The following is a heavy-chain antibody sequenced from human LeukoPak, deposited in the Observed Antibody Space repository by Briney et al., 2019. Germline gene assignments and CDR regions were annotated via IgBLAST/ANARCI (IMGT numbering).Heavy chain of an antibody. Sequence: GGSLRLSCAASGFTFSSDAMHWVRQAPGKGLEWVAVISYDGSNKYYADSVKGRFTISRDNSKNTLYLQMNSLRAEDTAVYYCAKLALTGDQGSDYWGQGTLVTVSS. J-gene: IGHJ4*02. CDR3: AKLALTGDQGSDY. V-gene: IGHV3-30*18. D-gene: IGHD7-27*01. CDR2: ISYDGSNK. CDR1: GFTFSSDA.